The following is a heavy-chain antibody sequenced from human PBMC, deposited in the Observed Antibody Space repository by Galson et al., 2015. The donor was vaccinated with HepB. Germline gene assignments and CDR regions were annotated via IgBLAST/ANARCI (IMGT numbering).Heavy chain of an antibody. J-gene: IGHJ6*02. V-gene: IGHV3-74*01. CDR2: INSDGSST. Sequence: SLRLSCAASGFTFRSYWMHWVRQAPGKGLVWVSRINSDGSSTSYADSVKGRFTISRDNAKNTLYLQMNSLRAEDTAVYYCARAYWFGELYYGMDVWGQGTTVTVSS. CDR3: ARAYWFGELYYGMDV. CDR1: GFTFRSYW. D-gene: IGHD3-10*01.